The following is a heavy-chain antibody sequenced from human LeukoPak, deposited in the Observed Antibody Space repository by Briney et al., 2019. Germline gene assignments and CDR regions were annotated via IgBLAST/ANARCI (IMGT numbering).Heavy chain of an antibody. CDR1: GYTFTGYY. CDR2: INPNSGGT. D-gene: IGHD2-15*01. Sequence: GASVKVSCKASGYTFTGYYMHWVRQAPGQGLEWMGRINPNSGGTNYAQKFQGRVTMTRDTSISTAYMELSRLRSEDTAVYYCAREDCSGGSCYPYQYYWYFDLWGRGTLVTVSS. V-gene: IGHV1-2*06. CDR3: AREDCSGGSCYPYQYYWYFDL. J-gene: IGHJ2*01.